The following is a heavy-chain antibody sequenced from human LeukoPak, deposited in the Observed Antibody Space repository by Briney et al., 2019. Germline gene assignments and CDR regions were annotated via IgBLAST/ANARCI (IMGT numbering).Heavy chain of an antibody. J-gene: IGHJ6*03. CDR1: GFTFSSYS. V-gene: IGHV3-21*01. CDR3: AREGSGYVIYYYYYMDV. D-gene: IGHD5-12*01. CDR2: ISSSSSYI. Sequence: GGSLRLSCAASGFTFSSYSMNWVRQAPGKGLEWVSSISSSSSYIYYADSVKGRFTISRDNARNSLYLQMNSLRAEDTAVYYCAREGSGYVIYYYYYMDVWGKGTTVTVSS.